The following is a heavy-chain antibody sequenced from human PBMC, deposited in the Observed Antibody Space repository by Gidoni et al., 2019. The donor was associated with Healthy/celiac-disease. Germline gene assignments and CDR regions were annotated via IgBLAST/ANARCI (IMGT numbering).Heavy chain of an antibody. J-gene: IGHJ6*02. V-gene: IGHV3-30-3*01. Sequence: QVQLVESGGGVVQPGRSLRLSCAASGFTFSSYAMHWVRQAPGKGLEWVAVISYDGSNKYYADSVKGRFTISRDNSKNTLYLQMNSLRAEDTAVYYCARDRGVVVFGMDVWGQGTTVTVSS. CDR2: ISYDGSNK. CDR3: ARDRGVVVFGMDV. CDR1: GFTFSSYA. D-gene: IGHD2-15*01.